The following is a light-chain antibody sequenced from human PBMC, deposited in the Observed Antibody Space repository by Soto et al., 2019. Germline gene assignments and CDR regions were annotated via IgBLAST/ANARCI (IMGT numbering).Light chain of an antibody. CDR2: GAS. CDR3: QHFGGTTFT. J-gene: IGKJ5*01. CDR1: QSVSSSY. Sequence: PGEGATLSCRASQSVSSSYIARYQQRPGQTPSLLIYGASTRATGIPDRFSGSGSGTHFTLTISRLEPGDFAVYYCQHFGGTTFTFGQGTRLEIK. V-gene: IGKV3-20*01.